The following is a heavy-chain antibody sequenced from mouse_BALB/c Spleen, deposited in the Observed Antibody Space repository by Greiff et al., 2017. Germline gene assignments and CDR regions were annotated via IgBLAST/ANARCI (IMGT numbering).Heavy chain of an antibody. CDR2: IRNKANGYTT. Sequence: EVKVVESGGGLVQPGGSLRLSCATSGFTFTDYYMSWIRQPPGKALEWLGFIRNKANGYTTEYSASVKGRFTISRDNSQSILYLQMNTLRAEDSATYYCARDHSMDYWGQGTSVTVSS. CDR3: ARDHSMDY. J-gene: IGHJ4*01. V-gene: IGHV7-3*02. CDR1: GFTFTDYY.